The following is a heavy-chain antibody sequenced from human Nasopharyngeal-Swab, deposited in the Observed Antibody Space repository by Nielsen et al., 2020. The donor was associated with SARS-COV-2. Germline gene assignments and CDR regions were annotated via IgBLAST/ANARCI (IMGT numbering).Heavy chain of an antibody. Sequence: GASLKISCAASGFTFNSHGMHWVRQAPGKGLEWVAVISFDGSKKYYADSVKGRFTTSRDSSKNTLYLQMNSLRAEDTAVYYCARDTSVDIVLLYYGMDVWGQGTTVTVSS. CDR1: GFTFNSHG. D-gene: IGHD5-12*01. CDR2: ISFDGSKK. CDR3: ARDTSVDIVLLYYGMDV. V-gene: IGHV3-30*03. J-gene: IGHJ6*02.